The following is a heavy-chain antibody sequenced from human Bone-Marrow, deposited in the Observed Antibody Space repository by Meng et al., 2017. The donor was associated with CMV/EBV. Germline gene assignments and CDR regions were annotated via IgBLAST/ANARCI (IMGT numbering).Heavy chain of an antibody. CDR2: IYYSGST. J-gene: IGHJ6*02. CDR1: GGSISSSSYY. V-gene: IGHV4-39*02. CDR3: ARDSGMDV. Sequence: SETLSLTCTVSGGSISSSSYYWGWIRQPPGKGLEWIGSIYYSGSTYYNPSLKSRVTISVDTSKNQFSLKLSSVTAADTAVYYCARDSGMDVWGQGTMVTVSS.